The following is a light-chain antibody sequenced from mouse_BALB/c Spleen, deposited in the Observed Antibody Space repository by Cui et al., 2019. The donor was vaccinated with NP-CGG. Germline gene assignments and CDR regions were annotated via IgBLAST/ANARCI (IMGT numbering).Light chain of an antibody. J-gene: IGLJ1*01. Sequence: QAVVTQASALTTSPGETVTLNCRSNTGAVTTNNYANWVQEKPDHLFTGLIGGTNNRAPGVPARFSGSLIGDKAALTITGAQTEDEAIYFCALWYSNHWVFGGGTKLTVL. V-gene: IGLV1*01. CDR3: ALWYSNHWV. CDR2: GTN. CDR1: TGAVTTNNY.